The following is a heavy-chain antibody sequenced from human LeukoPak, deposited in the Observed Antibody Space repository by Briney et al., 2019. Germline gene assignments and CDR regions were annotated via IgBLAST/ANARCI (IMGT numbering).Heavy chain of an antibody. V-gene: IGHV3-48*04. Sequence: GGSLRLSCAASRFTFSSYSMNWVRQAPGKGLEWVSYISGSGTTIYYADSVKGRFTISRDNAKNSLYLQMNSLRAEDTAVYYCASKGITIFGVAADYWGQGTLVTVSS. CDR2: ISGSGTTI. CDR1: RFTFSSYS. J-gene: IGHJ4*02. CDR3: ASKGITIFGVAADY. D-gene: IGHD3-3*01.